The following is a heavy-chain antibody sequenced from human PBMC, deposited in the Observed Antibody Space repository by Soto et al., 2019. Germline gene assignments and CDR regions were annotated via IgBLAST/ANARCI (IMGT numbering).Heavy chain of an antibody. D-gene: IGHD1-26*01. CDR1: GGSFSGYY. Sequence: PSETLSLTCAVYGGSFSGYYWSWIRQPPGKGLEWIGEINHSGSTNYNPSLKSRVTISVDTSKNQFSLKLSSVTAADTAVYYCARGRTGRYYGMDVWGQGTTVTVSS. CDR2: INHSGST. J-gene: IGHJ6*02. V-gene: IGHV4-34*01. CDR3: ARGRTGRYYGMDV.